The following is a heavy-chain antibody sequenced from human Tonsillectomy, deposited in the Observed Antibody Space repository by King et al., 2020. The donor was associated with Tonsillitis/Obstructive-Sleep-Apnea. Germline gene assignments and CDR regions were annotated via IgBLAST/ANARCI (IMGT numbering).Heavy chain of an antibody. V-gene: IGHV3-20*04. CDR1: GFTFDDYG. J-gene: IGHJ6*03. D-gene: IGHD3-9*01. CDR3: ARGYYDILTGHYYYYYYMDV. Sequence: VQLVESGGGVVRPGGSLRLSCAASGFTFDDYGMSWVRQAPGKGLEWGSGINWNGGSTGYADSVKGRFIIFRDNAKISLYLQMNSLSAEDTALYYCARGYYDILTGHYYYYYYMDVWGKGTTVTVSS. CDR2: INWNGGST.